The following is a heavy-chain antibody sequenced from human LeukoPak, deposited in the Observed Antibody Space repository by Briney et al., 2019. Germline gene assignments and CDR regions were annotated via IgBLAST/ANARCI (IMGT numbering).Heavy chain of an antibody. Sequence: SWFRQAPGKGLEWVANINQDGSEKYYVDSVKGRLTISRDNAKNSLYLQMNSLRAEDTAVYYCAKGAFMVGAVDYWGQGTLVTVSS. D-gene: IGHD1-26*01. CDR3: AKGAFMVGAVDY. J-gene: IGHJ4*02. V-gene: IGHV3-7*03. CDR2: INQDGSEK.